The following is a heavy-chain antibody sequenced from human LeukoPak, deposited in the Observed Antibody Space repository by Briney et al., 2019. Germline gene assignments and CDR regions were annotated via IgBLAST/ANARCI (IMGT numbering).Heavy chain of an antibody. CDR3: ARYYYGSGSYYPLMGMDV. Sequence: GGSLRLSCAASGFTFSSYSMNWVRQAPGKGLEWVSSISSSSSYIYYADSVKGRFTISRDNAKNSLYLQMNSLRSEDTAVYYCARYYYGSGSYYPLMGMDVWGQGTTVTVSS. V-gene: IGHV3-21*04. D-gene: IGHD3-10*01. CDR2: ISSSSSYI. CDR1: GFTFSSYS. J-gene: IGHJ6*02.